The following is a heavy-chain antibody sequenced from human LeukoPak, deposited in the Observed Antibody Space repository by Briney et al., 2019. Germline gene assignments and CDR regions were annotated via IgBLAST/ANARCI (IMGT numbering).Heavy chain of an antibody. D-gene: IGHD3-10*01. CDR3: ATNILVRDIINWFDP. CDR1: GYSFADYY. CDR2: IKPNSGGT. Sequence: ASVKVSCTASGYSFADYYMHGVRQAPGQGLEWMGWIKPNSGGTRSAQKFQGRVTMTRDTSISTAYMELSSLRYDDTAVYYCATNILVRDIINWFDPWGQGTLVTVSS. J-gene: IGHJ5*02. V-gene: IGHV1-2*02.